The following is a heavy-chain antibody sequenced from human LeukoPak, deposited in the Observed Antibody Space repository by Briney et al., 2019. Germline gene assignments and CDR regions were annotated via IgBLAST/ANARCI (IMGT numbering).Heavy chain of an antibody. V-gene: IGHV4-39*06. CDR1: GGSISSSSYY. CDR3: ARGYYYYDSSGYSY. CDR2: IYYSGST. Sequence: SETLSLTCTVSGGSISSSSYYWGWIRQPPGKGLEWIGSIYYSGSTYYNPSLKSRVTISVDTSKNQFTLKLSSVTAADTAVYYCARGYYYYDSSGYSYWGQGTLVTVSS. D-gene: IGHD3-22*01. J-gene: IGHJ4*02.